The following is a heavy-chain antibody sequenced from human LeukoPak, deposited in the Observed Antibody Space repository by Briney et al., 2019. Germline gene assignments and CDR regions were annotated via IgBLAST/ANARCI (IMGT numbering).Heavy chain of an antibody. CDR1: GGSISSGGSY. CDR2: IYYSGST. D-gene: IGHD3-3*01. CDR3: ARAPITIFGVVISQPSYFDY. Sequence: SETLSLTCTVSGGSISSGGSYWSWIRQPPGKGLEWIGYIYYSGSTSYNPSLKSRVTISVDRSKNQFSLKLSSVTAADTAVYYCARAPITIFGVVISQPSYFDYWGQGTLVTVSS. J-gene: IGHJ4*02. V-gene: IGHV4-30-2*01.